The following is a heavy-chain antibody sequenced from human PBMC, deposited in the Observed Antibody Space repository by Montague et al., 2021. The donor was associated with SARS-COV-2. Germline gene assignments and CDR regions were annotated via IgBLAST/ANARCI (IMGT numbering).Heavy chain of an antibody. D-gene: IGHD3-16*01. CDR1: GGSISSGGYS. V-gene: IGHV4-30-2*01. Sequence: TLSLTCAVSGGSISSGGYSWSWIRQPPGKGLEWIGYIYHSGSTYYNPSLKSRVTISVDRSKNQFPLKLSSVTAADTAVYYCAREEGDYGGMDVWGQGTTVTVSS. J-gene: IGHJ6*02. CDR3: AREEGDYGGMDV. CDR2: IYHSGST.